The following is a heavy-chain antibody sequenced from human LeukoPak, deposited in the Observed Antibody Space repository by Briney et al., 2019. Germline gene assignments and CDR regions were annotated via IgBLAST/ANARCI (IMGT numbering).Heavy chain of an antibody. D-gene: IGHD6-13*01. Sequence: SETLSLTCTVSGGSISSGGYYWSWIRQHPGKGLEWIGYIYYSGSTYYNPSLKSRVTISVDTSKNQFSLKLSSVTAADTAVYYCARHRYSSSWYWATWGQGTLVTVSS. CDR1: GGSISSGGYY. J-gene: IGHJ5*02. CDR2: IYYSGST. CDR3: ARHRYSSSWYWAT. V-gene: IGHV4-31*03.